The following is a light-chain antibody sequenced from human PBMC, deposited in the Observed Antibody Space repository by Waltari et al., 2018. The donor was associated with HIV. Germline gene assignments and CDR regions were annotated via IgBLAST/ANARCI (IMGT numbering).Light chain of an antibody. CDR2: LAS. Sequence: DIVLTQSPLSLPVAPGESASISCRASQSLLHNNGNNYLACYVQKPGQSPQLLIYLASHRASGVPERFSGSGSGTNFTLKIIRVEAEDVGTYYCLQSLHTPRFSFGPGTKVD. CDR3: LQSLHTPRFS. J-gene: IGKJ3*01. CDR1: QSLLHNNGNNY. V-gene: IGKV2-28*01.